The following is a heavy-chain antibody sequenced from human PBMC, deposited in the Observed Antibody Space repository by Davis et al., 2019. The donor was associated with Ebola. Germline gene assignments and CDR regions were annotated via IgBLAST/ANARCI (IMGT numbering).Heavy chain of an antibody. J-gene: IGHJ4*02. CDR3: ARERGYTFDY. Sequence: MPSETLSLTCNVSGGSISNYYWSWIRQPPGKGLEWIGYISYSGNTNYNPSLKSRVTISIDSSQNQFSLKLTSVTAADTAVYYCARERGYTFDYWGQGTLVTVSS. CDR1: GGSISNYY. D-gene: IGHD5-18*01. V-gene: IGHV4-59*12. CDR2: ISYSGNT.